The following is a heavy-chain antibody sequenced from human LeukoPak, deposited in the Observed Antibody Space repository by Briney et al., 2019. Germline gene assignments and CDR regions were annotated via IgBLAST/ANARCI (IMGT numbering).Heavy chain of an antibody. V-gene: IGHV3-7*01. Sequence: GGSLRLSCAASGFTFSSYWMSWVRQAPGKGLEWVANIKQDGSEKYYVDSVKGRFTISRDNAKNSLYLQMNGLRAEDTAVYYCAKDLYLQYCRGSACYLNYYNMDVWGQGTTVAVSS. CDR1: GFTFSSYW. CDR3: AKDLYLQYCRGSACYLNYYNMDV. J-gene: IGHJ6*02. D-gene: IGHD2-15*01. CDR2: IKQDGSEK.